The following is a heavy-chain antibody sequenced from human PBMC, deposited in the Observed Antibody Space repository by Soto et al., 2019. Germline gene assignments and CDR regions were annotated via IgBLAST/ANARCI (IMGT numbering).Heavy chain of an antibody. Sequence: GGSLRLSRAASGFTFSSYAMHWVRQAPGKGLEWVAVISYDGSNKYYADSVKGRFTISRDNSKNTLYLQMNSLRAEDTAVYYCARDMLEMATMSPYYYYGMDVWGQGTTVTVSS. CDR2: ISYDGSNK. V-gene: IGHV3-30-3*01. CDR1: GFTFSSYA. CDR3: ARDMLEMATMSPYYYYGMDV. D-gene: IGHD5-12*01. J-gene: IGHJ6*02.